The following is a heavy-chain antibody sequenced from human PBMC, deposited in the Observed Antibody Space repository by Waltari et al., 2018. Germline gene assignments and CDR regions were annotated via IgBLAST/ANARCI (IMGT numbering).Heavy chain of an antibody. Sequence: QVQLVQSGAEVKKPGASVKVSCKASGYTFTSYDINWVRQATGQGLEWRGWMNPNSGNTGYAQKFQGRVTMTRNTSISTAYMELSSLRSEDTAVYYCARGASGLWYYDILTGYFPHMDVWGQGTTVTVSS. CDR2: MNPNSGNT. J-gene: IGHJ6*02. CDR3: ARGASGLWYYDILTGYFPHMDV. CDR1: GYTFTSYD. V-gene: IGHV1-8*01. D-gene: IGHD3-9*01.